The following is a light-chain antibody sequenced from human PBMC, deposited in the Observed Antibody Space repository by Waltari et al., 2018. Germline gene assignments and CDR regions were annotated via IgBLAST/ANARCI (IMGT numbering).Light chain of an antibody. J-gene: IGKJ4*01. CDR1: QSISSW. Sequence: DIQMTQSPSTLSAFVGDRVTITCRASQSISSWLAWYQQKPGKAPKLLIYKAAICEDGVASRIISGGSATEFTPTISSRQPHDVATYYYQQYNNNSPRTFGGGTKVEIK. CDR2: KAA. CDR3: QQYNNNSPRT. V-gene: IGKV1-5*03.